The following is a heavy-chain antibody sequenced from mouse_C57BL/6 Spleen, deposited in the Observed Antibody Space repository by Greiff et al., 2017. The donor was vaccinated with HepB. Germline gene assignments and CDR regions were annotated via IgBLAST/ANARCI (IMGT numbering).Heavy chain of an antibody. CDR3: VRQGITTGYFDV. Sequence: EVQRVESGGGLVQPKGSLKLSCAASGFSFNTYAMNWVRQAPGKGLEWVASIRSKSNNYATYYADSVKDRFTITRDDSESMLYLQMNNLKTEDTAVYYCVRQGITTGYFDVWGTGTTVTVSS. D-gene: IGHD1-1*01. V-gene: IGHV10-1*01. J-gene: IGHJ1*03. CDR1: GFSFNTYA. CDR2: IRSKSNNYAT.